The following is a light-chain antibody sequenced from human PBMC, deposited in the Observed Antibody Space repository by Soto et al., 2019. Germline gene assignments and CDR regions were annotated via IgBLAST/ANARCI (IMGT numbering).Light chain of an antibody. CDR3: QAYDYTLTASV. CDR2: GNR. V-gene: IGLV1-40*01. Sequence: QSVLTQPPSVSGAPGQRVALSCTGNTSNLGAGYDVHWYQQLPGAAPKLVIFGNRNRPSGVPERFSGSKSGTSASLAITGLQAEDEADYYCQAYDYTLTASVFGGGTKLTVL. CDR1: TSNLGAGYD. J-gene: IGLJ3*02.